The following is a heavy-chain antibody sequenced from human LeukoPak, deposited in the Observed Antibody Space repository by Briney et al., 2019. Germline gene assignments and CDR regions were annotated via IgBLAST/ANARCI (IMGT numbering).Heavy chain of an antibody. CDR3: ARVGTTGWGFDY. J-gene: IGHJ4*02. CDR2: SWYDGSEK. V-gene: IGHV3-33*01. CDR1: GFTFSTYD. D-gene: IGHD2/OR15-2a*01. Sequence: PGGSLRLSCAASGFTFSTYDMHWVRQAPGKGLEWVAISWYDGSEKYYADSVKGRFTISRDNAKNSLYLQMNSLRAEDTAVYYCARVGTTGWGFDYWGQGTLVTVSS.